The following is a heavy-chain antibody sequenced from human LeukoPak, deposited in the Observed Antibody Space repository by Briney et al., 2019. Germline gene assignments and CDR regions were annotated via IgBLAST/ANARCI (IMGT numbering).Heavy chain of an antibody. Sequence: PGGSLRLSCAASGFTFSSYAMHWVRQAPGKGLEWVSGISWNSGSIGYADSVKGRFTISRDNAKNSLYLQMNSLRAEDTALYYCAKAPCSSTSCLAHDPWGQGTLVTVSS. D-gene: IGHD2-2*01. CDR2: ISWNSGSI. V-gene: IGHV3-9*01. J-gene: IGHJ5*02. CDR3: AKAPCSSTSCLAHDP. CDR1: GFTFSSYA.